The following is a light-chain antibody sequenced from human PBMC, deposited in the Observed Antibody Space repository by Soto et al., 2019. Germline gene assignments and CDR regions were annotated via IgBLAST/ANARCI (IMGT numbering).Light chain of an antibody. CDR3: QQTHGNPT. V-gene: IGKV1-39*01. CDR1: QNIGTI. Sequence: DIQLTQSPPSLSASVGDKVTITCRASQNIGTILNWYQLRPGQAPKLLIYVTSSLHTGVPSRFSGSGSGSEFTHTISNLQPEDFATYSCQQTHGNPTFGQGTIVEIK. J-gene: IGKJ1*01. CDR2: VTS.